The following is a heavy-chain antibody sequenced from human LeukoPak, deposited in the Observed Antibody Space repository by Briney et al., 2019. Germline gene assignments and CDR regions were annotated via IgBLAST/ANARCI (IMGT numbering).Heavy chain of an antibody. V-gene: IGHV4-4*02. CDR3: AREGGFYRPLDY. CDR1: GGSVINTNW. D-gene: IGHD3-3*01. J-gene: IGHJ4*02. Sequence: SETLSLTRGVSGGSVINTNWWTWVRQPPGKGLEWIGEVHLDGRTNYNPSLESRLTMSVDVSENQVSLKLTSVTAADTAVYYCAREGGFYRPLDYSGQGTLVTVSS. CDR2: VHLDGRT.